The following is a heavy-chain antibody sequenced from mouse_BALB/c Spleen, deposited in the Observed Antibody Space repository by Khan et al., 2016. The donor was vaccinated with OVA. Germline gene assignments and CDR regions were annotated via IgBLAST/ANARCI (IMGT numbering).Heavy chain of an antibody. CDR3: ARAYYRYDGYYAMDY. V-gene: IGHV2-6-4*01. CDR2: IWGGGGT. D-gene: IGHD2-14*01. CDR1: GFSLSRYN. J-gene: IGHJ4*01. Sequence: QVQLKESGPGLVAPSQSLSITCTVSGFSLSRYNIHWVRQPPGKGLEWLGMIWGGGGTEYNSTLKSRLSISKDNSKGQVFLKMNSLQTDDTAMYFCARAYYRYDGYYAMDYWGQGTSVTVSS.